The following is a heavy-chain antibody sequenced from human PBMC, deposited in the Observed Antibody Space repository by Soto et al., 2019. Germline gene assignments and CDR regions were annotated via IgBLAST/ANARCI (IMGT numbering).Heavy chain of an antibody. CDR2: INHSGST. CDR1: GGSFSGYY. CDR3: ARGRVRYYYDSSGYPVIFY. D-gene: IGHD3-22*01. Sequence: NPSETLSLTCAVYGGSFSGYYWSWIRQPPGKGLEWIGEINHSGSTNYNPSLKSRVTISVDTSKNQFSLKLSSVTAADTAVYYCARGRVRYYYDSSGYPVIFYWGQGTLVTVSS. J-gene: IGHJ4*02. V-gene: IGHV4-34*01.